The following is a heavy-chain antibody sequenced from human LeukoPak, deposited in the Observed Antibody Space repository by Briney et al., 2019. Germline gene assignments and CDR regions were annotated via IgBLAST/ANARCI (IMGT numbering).Heavy chain of an antibody. CDR2: IKQDGSKK. J-gene: IGHJ4*02. Sequence: PGGSLRLSCAASGFTFSSYCMSWVRQAPGKGLEWVANIKQDGSKKYYVDSVKGRFTISRDTAKNSLYLQRNSLRTEDTAVYYXRXXXXDFXSSYYFDYGGQGPLVTVXS. CDR1: GFTFSSYC. V-gene: IGHV3-7*01. CDR3: RXXXXDFXSSYYFDY. D-gene: IGHD3-3*01.